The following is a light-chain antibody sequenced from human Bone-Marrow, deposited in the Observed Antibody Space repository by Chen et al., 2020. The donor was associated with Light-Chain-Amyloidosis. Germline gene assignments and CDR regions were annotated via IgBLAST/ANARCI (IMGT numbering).Light chain of an antibody. CDR1: SGSIAPNY. CDR2: EDD. V-gene: IGLV6-57*01. J-gene: IGLJ3*02. CDR3: QSYQGSSQGV. Sequence: NFMLTQPHSVSESPGKTVIISCTRSSGSIAPNYVHLYQQRPGSSPTAVIYEDDQKPSGVPDRFSGSIDRSSNSASLTISGLRTEDEADYYCQSYQGSSQGVFGGGTKLTVL.